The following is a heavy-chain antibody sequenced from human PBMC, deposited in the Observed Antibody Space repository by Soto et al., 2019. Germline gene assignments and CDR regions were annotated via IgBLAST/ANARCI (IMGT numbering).Heavy chain of an antibody. CDR3: ASARSAQYLDF. CDR1: GGTFSSHG. D-gene: IGHD3-9*01. V-gene: IGHV1-69*06. CDR2: IIPTFGTP. J-gene: IGHJ4*02. Sequence: QVQLVQSGTVVQRRGSSVKVSCQASGGTFSSHGMAWVRQAPGQGLEWMGGIIPTFGTPTYAPKFQGRVTITADKPTNTAYMELSSLRSADTRVYYCASARSAQYLDFWGQGPLLTVSS.